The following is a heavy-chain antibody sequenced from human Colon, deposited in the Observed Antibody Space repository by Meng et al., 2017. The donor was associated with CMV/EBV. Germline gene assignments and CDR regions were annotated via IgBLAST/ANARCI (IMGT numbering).Heavy chain of an antibody. J-gene: IGHJ4*02. D-gene: IGHD3/OR15-3a*01. CDR1: GFTFSSYA. CDR2: ISGSGVHS. CDR3: AKGAEYSNFWTAPE. V-gene: IGHV3-23*01. Sequence: GGSLRLSCAASGFTFSSYAMIWLRQAPGKGLEWVSGISGSGVHSYYAESVKGRFTISRDNSNNTLFLQMDALRAEDTAVYYCAKGAEYSNFWTAPEWGQGTLVTVSS.